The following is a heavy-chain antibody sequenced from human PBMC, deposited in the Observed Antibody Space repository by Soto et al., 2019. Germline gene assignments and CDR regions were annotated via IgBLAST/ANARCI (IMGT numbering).Heavy chain of an antibody. Sequence: ASVKVSCKASGYIFNRHSISWVRQAPGQRPEWLGWINACNSKTYYSEKFEGRVTFTRDTVATTVNMELTSLTSEDTAVYYCGRDQSGTGYYVDWFDPWGQGTLVTVSS. CDR3: GRDQSGTGYYVDWFDP. V-gene: IGHV1-3*01. D-gene: IGHD3-10*02. CDR1: GYIFNRHS. CDR2: INACNSKT. J-gene: IGHJ5*02.